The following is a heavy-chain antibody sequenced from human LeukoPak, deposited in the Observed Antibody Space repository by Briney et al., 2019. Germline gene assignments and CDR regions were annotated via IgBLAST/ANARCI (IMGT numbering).Heavy chain of an antibody. Sequence: SETLSLTCAVYGGSFGGYYWSWIRRPPGKGLEWIGRMYTSGATDFNPSLKSRVTMSIDTSKNQFSLKLASVTATDTAVYYCARGPGAATKEGFDYWGRGTLVTVSS. J-gene: IGHJ4*02. CDR3: ARGPGAATKEGFDY. V-gene: IGHV4-59*10. CDR1: GGSFGGYY. CDR2: MYTSGAT. D-gene: IGHD1-26*01.